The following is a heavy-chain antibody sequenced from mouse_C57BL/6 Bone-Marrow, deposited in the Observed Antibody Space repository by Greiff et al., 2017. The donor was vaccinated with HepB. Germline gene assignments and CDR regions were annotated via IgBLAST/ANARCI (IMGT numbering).Heavy chain of an antibody. V-gene: IGHV1-53*01. J-gene: IGHJ3*01. D-gene: IGHD1-1*01. CDR2: INPSNGGT. Sequence: VQLQQPGTELVKPGASVKLSCKASGYTFTSYWMHWVKQRPGQGLEWIGNINPSNGGTNYNEKFKSKATLTVDKSSSTAYMQRSSLTSEDSAVYYCARSLITTVVATRAWFAYWGQGTLVTVSA. CDR1: GYTFTSYW. CDR3: ARSLITTVVATRAWFAY.